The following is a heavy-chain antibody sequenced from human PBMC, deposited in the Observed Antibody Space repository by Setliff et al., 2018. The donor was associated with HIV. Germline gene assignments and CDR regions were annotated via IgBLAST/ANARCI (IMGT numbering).Heavy chain of an antibody. CDR1: GGSISSGTDF. V-gene: IGHV4-61*02. D-gene: IGHD6-13*01. CDR3: AREPAAGAYYFDY. J-gene: IGHJ4*02. CDR2: IYTSGST. Sequence: SETLSLTCSVSGGSISSGTDFWSRIRQPAGKGLEWIGRIYTSGSTKYNPSLDSRVIISVDTSKNQFSLNLRSVTAADTAVYYCAREPAAGAYYFDYWGQGTLVTVSS.